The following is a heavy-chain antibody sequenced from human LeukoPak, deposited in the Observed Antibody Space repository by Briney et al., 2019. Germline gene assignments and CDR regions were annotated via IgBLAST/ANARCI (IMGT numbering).Heavy chain of an antibody. D-gene: IGHD2-2*01. CDR1: GFTFDDYA. V-gene: IGHV3-9*01. Sequence: GGSLRLSCAATGFTFDDYAMHWVRQAPGKGLEWVSGISWNSGSIGYADSVKGRFTISRDNAKNSLYLQMNSLRAEDTALYYCAKGYCSSISCLVDYWGQGTLVTVSS. CDR3: AKGYCSSISCLVDY. CDR2: ISWNSGSI. J-gene: IGHJ4*02.